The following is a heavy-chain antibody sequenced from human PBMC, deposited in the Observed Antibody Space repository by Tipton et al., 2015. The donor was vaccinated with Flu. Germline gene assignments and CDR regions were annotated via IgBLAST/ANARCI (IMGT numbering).Heavy chain of an antibody. CDR2: IFYSGNT. CDR3: AREDTAMAHDY. CDR1: GGSISSGSYY. D-gene: IGHD5-18*01. J-gene: IGHJ4*02. Sequence: TLSLTCTVSGGSISSGSYYWGWIRQPPGKGLEWIGSIFYSGNTYYNPSLKSRVTISVDTSKNQFSLKLSSVTAADTAVCYCAREDTAMAHDYWGQGTLVTVSS. V-gene: IGHV4-39*07.